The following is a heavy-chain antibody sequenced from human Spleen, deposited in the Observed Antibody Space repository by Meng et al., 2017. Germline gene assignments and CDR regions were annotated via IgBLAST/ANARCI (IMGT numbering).Heavy chain of an antibody. CDR3: ARDGSSSWSTDY. J-gene: IGHJ4*02. Sequence: QVQLVPSGAEVKKPGTSVKVSCKASGYSFTDYYLQWVRQAPGQGLEWMGRINPIGGGTTYAQKFQGRVTMSRDTSISTAYMELSSLRSADTAVYYCARDGSSSWSTDYWGQGTLVTVSS. D-gene: IGHD6-13*01. CDR2: INPIGGGT. V-gene: IGHV1-2*06. CDR1: GYSFTDYY.